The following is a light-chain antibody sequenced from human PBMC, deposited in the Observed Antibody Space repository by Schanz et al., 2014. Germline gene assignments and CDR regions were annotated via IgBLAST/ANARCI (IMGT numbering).Light chain of an antibody. CDR2: GAS. J-gene: IGKJ2*01. V-gene: IGKV3-15*01. Sequence: EIVLTQSPGTLSLSPGERATLSCRASQSVSSSYLAWYQQKPGQAPRLLIYGASTRATGIAARFSGSGSGTEFTLTISSLQSEDSAVYYCQRYNDWPPYTFGQGTKLEIK. CDR1: QSVSSSY. CDR3: QRYNDWPPYT.